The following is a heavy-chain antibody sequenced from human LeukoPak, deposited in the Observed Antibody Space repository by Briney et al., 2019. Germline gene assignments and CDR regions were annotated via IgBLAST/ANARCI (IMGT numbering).Heavy chain of an antibody. CDR1: GFTFSRYA. V-gene: IGHV3-23*01. J-gene: IGHJ4*02. CDR2: ISGSGGST. Sequence: PGGSLRLSCAASGFTFSRYAMSWVRQAPGKGLEWVSAISGSGGSTYYADSVKGRFTISKNNSKNTFYLKMNSLGAEDTAVYYCAKDQDDYVWGSYRPPFEYWGQGTLVTVSS. D-gene: IGHD3-16*02. CDR3: AKDQDDYVWGSYRPPFEY.